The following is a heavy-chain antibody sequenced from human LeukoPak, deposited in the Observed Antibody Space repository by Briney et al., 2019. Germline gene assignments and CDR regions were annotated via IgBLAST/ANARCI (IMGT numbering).Heavy chain of an antibody. CDR3: ARILSRSSYDTMDV. V-gene: IGHV3-7*01. CDR1: GFTFSRHW. J-gene: IGHJ6*02. Sequence: GGSPRLSCAASGFTFSRHWMSWVRQAPGKGLEGVGNIREDGNEKYYVDSVRGRFTISRDNARTSVYLEMSSLRAEDTAVYYCARILSRSSYDTMDVWGQGTTVTVSS. CDR2: IREDGNEK. D-gene: IGHD3-10*01.